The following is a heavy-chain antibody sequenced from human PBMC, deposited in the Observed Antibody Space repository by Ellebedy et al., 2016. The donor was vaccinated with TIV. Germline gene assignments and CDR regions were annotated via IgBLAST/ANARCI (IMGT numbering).Heavy chain of an antibody. D-gene: IGHD3-9*01. J-gene: IGHJ4*02. CDR1: GFTFSSYG. Sequence: GESLKISCAASGFTFSSYGMHWVRQAPGKGLEWVAVISYDGSNKYYADSVKGRFTISRDNSKNALYLQMNSLTAEDTAVYYCARDLWELHFDYFCDHWGQGALVTVSS. CDR2: ISYDGSNK. CDR3: ARDLWELHFDYFCDH. V-gene: IGHV3-30*03.